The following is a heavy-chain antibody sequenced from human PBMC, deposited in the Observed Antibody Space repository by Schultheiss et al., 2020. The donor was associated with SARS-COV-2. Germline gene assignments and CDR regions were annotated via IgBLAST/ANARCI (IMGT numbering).Heavy chain of an antibody. CDR3: ARAYDYVWGSYRIYYGMDV. V-gene: IGHV4-30-2*01. J-gene: IGHJ6*02. CDR2: IYHSGST. CDR1: GFTLSSYW. D-gene: IGHD3-16*02. Sequence: LRLSCAASGFTLSSYWMNWIRQPPGKGLEWIGYIYHSGSTYYNPSLKSRVTISVDRSKNQFSLKLSSVTAADTAVYYCARAYDYVWGSYRIYYGMDVWGQGTTVTVSS.